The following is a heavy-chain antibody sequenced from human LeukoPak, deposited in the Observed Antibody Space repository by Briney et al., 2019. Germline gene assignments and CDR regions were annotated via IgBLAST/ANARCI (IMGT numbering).Heavy chain of an antibody. D-gene: IGHD2-2*01. V-gene: IGHV1-69*05. Sequence: SVKVSCKASGGSFSSSIIGWVRQAAGQGLEWMGGIVPIFGKTKYAQKFQGRVTITTDESSSTAYMELSSLRSDDTAIYYCARGWGIPAPISWFDPWGQGTLVTVSS. CDR2: IVPIFGKT. CDR1: GGSFSSSI. CDR3: ARGWGIPAPISWFDP. J-gene: IGHJ5*02.